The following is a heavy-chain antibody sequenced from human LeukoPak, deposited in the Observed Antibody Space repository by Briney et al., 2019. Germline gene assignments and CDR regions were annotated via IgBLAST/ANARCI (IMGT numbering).Heavy chain of an antibody. CDR1: GGTFSSYA. CDR3: AKHDYVRGSYRHIPYYMDV. D-gene: IGHD3-16*02. V-gene: IGHV1-69*05. CDR2: IIPIFGTA. Sequence: SVKVSCKASGGTFSSYAISWVRQAPGQGLEWMGGIIPIFGTANYAQKFQGRVTITTDESTSTAYMELSSLRSEDTAVYYCAKHDYVRGSYRHIPYYMDVWGKGTTVTVSS. J-gene: IGHJ6*03.